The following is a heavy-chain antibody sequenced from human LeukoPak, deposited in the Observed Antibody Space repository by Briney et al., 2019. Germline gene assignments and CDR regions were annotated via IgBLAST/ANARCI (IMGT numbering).Heavy chain of an antibody. CDR2: IKQDGSRK. Sequence: GGSVRLSCAASGFIYRSYWMSWVRQAPGKGLEWVANIKQDGSRKYYVDSVKGRFTISRDNAKNSLYLQMNSLRAEDTAVYYCARDPRRAAAGTADYWGQGTLVTVSS. D-gene: IGHD6-13*01. CDR1: GFIYRSYW. V-gene: IGHV3-7*05. J-gene: IGHJ4*02. CDR3: ARDPRRAAAGTADY.